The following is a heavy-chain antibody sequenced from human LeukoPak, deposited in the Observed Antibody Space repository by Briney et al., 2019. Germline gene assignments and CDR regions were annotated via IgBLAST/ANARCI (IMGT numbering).Heavy chain of an antibody. CDR3: AKDLGVQWLVPYYFDY. CDR2: ISYDGSNK. Sequence: GGSLRLSCAAPGFTFSNYGMHWVRQAPGKGLEWVAVISYDGSNKYYADSVKGRFTISRDNSKNTPYLQMNSLRAEDTAVYYCAKDLGVQWLVPYYFDYWGQGTLVTVSS. D-gene: IGHD6-19*01. CDR1: GFTFSNYG. J-gene: IGHJ4*02. V-gene: IGHV3-30*18.